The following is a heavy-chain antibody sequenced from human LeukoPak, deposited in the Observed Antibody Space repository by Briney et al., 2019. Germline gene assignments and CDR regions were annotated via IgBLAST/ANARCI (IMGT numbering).Heavy chain of an antibody. Sequence: GGSLRLSCKVSQFIFSNYAMNWVRQAPGKGLEWVSFISSNGDYIYHADSVGGRFTISRDNAANLVYLQMDSLRVEDTAVYYCAKGPGVAAFRPFDSRGQGILVTVSS. CDR2: ISSNGDYI. CDR3: AKGPGVAAFRPFDS. D-gene: IGHD3-3*01. J-gene: IGHJ4*02. V-gene: IGHV3-21*01. CDR1: QFIFSNYA.